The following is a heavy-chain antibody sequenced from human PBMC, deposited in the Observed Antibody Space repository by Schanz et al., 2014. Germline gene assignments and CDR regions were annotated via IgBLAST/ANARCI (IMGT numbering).Heavy chain of an antibody. D-gene: IGHD3-10*01. V-gene: IGHV3-21*01. CDR2: ISSSGSYI. CDR1: EFTFSSYK. CDR3: ARVPYGSGSYWDY. J-gene: IGHJ4*02. Sequence: EVQLVESGGGFVQPGGSLRLSCAASEFTFSSYKMNWVRQAPGKGLEWVSSISSSGSYIHYADSVKGRFTISRENAKNSLYLQMNSLRAGDTAVYYCARVPYGSGSYWDYWGQGTLVTVSS.